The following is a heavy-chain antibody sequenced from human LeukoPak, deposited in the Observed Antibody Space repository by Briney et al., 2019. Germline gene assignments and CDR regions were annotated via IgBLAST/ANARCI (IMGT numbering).Heavy chain of an antibody. CDR3: AREYCSGGSCSNGMDV. V-gene: IGHV1-46*01. CDR1: GYTFTSFY. J-gene: IGHJ6*02. Sequence: ASVKVSCKASGYTFTSFYMHWVRQAPGQGLEWMGIINPSGGSTSYAQKFQGRVTMARNTSISTAYMELSSLRSEDTAVYYCAREYCSGGSCSNGMDVWGQGTTVTVSS. D-gene: IGHD2-15*01. CDR2: INPSGGST.